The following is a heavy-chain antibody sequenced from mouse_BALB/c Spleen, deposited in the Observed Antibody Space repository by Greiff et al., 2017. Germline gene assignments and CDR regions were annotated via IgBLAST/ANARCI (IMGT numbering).Heavy chain of an antibody. V-gene: IGHV1-4*02. J-gene: IGHJ2*01. CDR1: GYTFTSYT. CDR2: INPSSGYT. Sequence: QVQLKESAAELARPGASVKMSCKASGYTFTSYTMHWVTQRPGQGLEWIGYINPSSGYTEYNQKFKDKTTLTADKSSSTAYMQLSSLTSEDSAVYYCARSRGYFDYWGQGTTLTVSS. CDR3: ARSRGYFDY.